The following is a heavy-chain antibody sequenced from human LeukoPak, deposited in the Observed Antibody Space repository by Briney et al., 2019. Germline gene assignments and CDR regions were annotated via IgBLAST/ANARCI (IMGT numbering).Heavy chain of an antibody. J-gene: IGHJ4*01. CDR1: GFTFSSYA. Sequence: GGSLRLSCAASGFTFSSYAMSWVRQAPGKGLEWVSAISGSGGSTYYADSVKGRFTISRDNSKNTLYLQMNSLRAQDTAVYYSSKGSMVRGASSLYYWGQGTLGTGSS. CDR2: ISGSGGST. D-gene: IGHD3-10*01. CDR3: SKGSMVRGASSLYY. V-gene: IGHV3-23*01.